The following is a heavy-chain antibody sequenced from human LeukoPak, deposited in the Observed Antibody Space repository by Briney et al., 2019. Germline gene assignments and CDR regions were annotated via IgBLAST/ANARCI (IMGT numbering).Heavy chain of an antibody. CDR3: ARGLSSSGWYYYYYYGMDV. D-gene: IGHD6-19*01. CDR2: IYYSGST. V-gene: IGHV4-59*01. J-gene: IGHJ6*02. Sequence: SETLSLTCTVSGGSISSYYWSWIRQPPGKGLEWIGYIYYSGSTNYNPSLKSRVTISVDTSKNQFSLKLSSVTAADTAVYYCARGLSSSGWYYYYYYGMDVWGPGTRVTVSS. CDR1: GGSISSYY.